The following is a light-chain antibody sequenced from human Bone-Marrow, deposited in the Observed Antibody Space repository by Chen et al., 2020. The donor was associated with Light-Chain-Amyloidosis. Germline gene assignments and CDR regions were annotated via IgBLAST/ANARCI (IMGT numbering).Light chain of an antibody. Sequence: SYVLTQPSSVSVAPGQTATIACGGNNIGSTSVHWYQQTPGKAPLLVVYDDSDRPSGIPERLSGSNSGNTATLTISRVEAGDEADYYCQVWDRSSDRPVFGGGTKPTVL. J-gene: IGLJ3*02. V-gene: IGLV3-21*02. CDR1: NIGSTS. CDR2: DDS. CDR3: QVWDRSSDRPV.